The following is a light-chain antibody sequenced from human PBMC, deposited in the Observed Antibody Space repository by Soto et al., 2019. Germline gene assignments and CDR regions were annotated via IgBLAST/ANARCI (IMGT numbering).Light chain of an antibody. Sequence: DVVMTQSPLSLAVTLGQPASISCRSGQSLVYSDGNTYLTWFQQRPGQSPRRLIYKVSNRDSGVPDRFSGSGSGTDFTLKISRVEAEDVGVYYCMQGTNWPRTFGQGTKVEIK. J-gene: IGKJ1*01. CDR2: KVS. CDR1: QSLVYSDGNTY. V-gene: IGKV2-30*01. CDR3: MQGTNWPRT.